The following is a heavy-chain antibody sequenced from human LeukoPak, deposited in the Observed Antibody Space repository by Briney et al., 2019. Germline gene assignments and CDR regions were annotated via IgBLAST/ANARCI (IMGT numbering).Heavy chain of an antibody. Sequence: GGSLRLSCAASGFTFSRYWMTWVRQAPGKGLEWVANIKEDGSENSYVESVKGRFTIFRDNAKNSLYLQLNSLRAEDTAVYFCARQRYSDYWGQGTLVTVSS. D-gene: IGHD1-1*01. CDR3: ARQRYSDY. V-gene: IGHV3-7*01. J-gene: IGHJ4*02. CDR1: GFTFSRYW. CDR2: IKEDGSEN.